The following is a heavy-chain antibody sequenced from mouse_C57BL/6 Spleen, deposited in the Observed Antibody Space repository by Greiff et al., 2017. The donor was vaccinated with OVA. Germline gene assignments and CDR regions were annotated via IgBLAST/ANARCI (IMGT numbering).Heavy chain of an antibody. CDR3: ARSESYDVDWYFDV. CDR2: IDPSDSCT. V-gene: IGHV1-69*01. Sequence: QVQLQQPGAELVMPGASVKLSCKASGYTFTSYWMHWVKQRPGQGLGWIGEIDPSDSCTKYNQKLTGKSTLTVDKSSSTAYMQLSSLTSEDSAVYYCARSESYDVDWYFDVWGTGTTVTVSA. J-gene: IGHJ1*03. D-gene: IGHD2-12*01. CDR1: GYTFTSYW.